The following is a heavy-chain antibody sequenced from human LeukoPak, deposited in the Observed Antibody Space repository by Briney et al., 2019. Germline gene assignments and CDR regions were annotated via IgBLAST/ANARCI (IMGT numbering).Heavy chain of an antibody. CDR3: ATYAGSYSKYFQH. CDR1: EYSFTNYW. CDR2: IYPGDSDT. Sequence: PGESLKISCKGSEYSFTNYWIGWVRQMPGKGLEWMGIIYPGDSDTRYSPSFQGQVTISADKSISTAYLQWSSLRASDTAMYFCATYAGSYSKYFQHWGQGTLVTVSS. D-gene: IGHD3-10*01. V-gene: IGHV5-51*01. J-gene: IGHJ1*01.